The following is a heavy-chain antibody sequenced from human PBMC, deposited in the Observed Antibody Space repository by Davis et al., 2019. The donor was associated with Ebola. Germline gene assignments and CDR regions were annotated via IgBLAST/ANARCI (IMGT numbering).Heavy chain of an antibody. J-gene: IGHJ6*02. V-gene: IGHV1-18*04. D-gene: IGHD6-13*01. CDR1: GYTFTGYY. Sequence: ASVTVSCKASGYTFTGYYMHWVRQAPGQGLEWMGWISTYNGNTNYAQNVQDRVTMTTDTSTSIAYMELRSLRSDDTAVYYCARGRESSSWYPYYYYGMDVWGQGTTVTVSS. CDR2: ISTYNGNT. CDR3: ARGRESSSWYPYYYYGMDV.